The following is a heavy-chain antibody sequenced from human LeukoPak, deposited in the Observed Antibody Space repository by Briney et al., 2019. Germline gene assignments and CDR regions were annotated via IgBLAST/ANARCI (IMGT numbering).Heavy chain of an antibody. Sequence: HTGGSLRLSCAASGFSFSTYHMNGVRQAPGKGLEWVSYISSGSSAIYYTDSVKGRFTISRDNAKSSLYLQMNSLRAEDTALYYCAREGAGGDRDCWGQGTLVTVSS. D-gene: IGHD4-17*01. J-gene: IGHJ4*02. CDR3: AREGAGGDRDC. V-gene: IGHV3-48*01. CDR1: GFSFSTYH. CDR2: ISSGSSAI.